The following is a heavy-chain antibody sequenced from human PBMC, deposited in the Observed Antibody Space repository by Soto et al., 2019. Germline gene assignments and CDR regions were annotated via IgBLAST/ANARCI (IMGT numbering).Heavy chain of an antibody. V-gene: IGHV4-30-4*01. J-gene: IGHJ4*02. D-gene: IGHD1-26*01. Sequence: PSETLSLTCTVSGGSISSGDYYWSWIRQPPGKGLEWIGYIYYSGSTYYNPSLKSRVTISVDTSKNQFSLKLSSVTAADTAVYYCARGGMGPISMFDYWGQGTLVTVSS. CDR2: IYYSGST. CDR1: GGSISSGDYY. CDR3: ARGGMGPISMFDY.